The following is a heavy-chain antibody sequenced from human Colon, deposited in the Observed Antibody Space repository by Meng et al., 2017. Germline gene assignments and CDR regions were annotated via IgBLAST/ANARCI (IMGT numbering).Heavy chain of an antibody. V-gene: IGHV3-11*01. J-gene: IGHJ4*02. D-gene: IGHD6-19*01. CDR1: GFTFREYY. CDR2: ISSSGGSV. Sequence: GGSLRLSCAASGFTFREYYMSWSRQAPGKGLEWVAYISSSGGSVYYADSVKGRFTISRDNAEKSLHLHMDSLRAEDTAVYFCATSCLAVAGTSQFDYWGQGILVTVSS. CDR3: ATSCLAVAGTSQFDY.